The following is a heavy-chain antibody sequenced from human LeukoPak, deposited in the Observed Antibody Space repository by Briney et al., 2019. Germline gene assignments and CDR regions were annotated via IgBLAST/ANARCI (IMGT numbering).Heavy chain of an antibody. V-gene: IGHV4-34*01. CDR2: INHSEST. D-gene: IGHD6-19*01. CDR1: GGSFSGYY. Sequence: PSETLSLTCAVYGGSFSGYYWSWIRQPPGKGLEWIGEINHSESTNYNPSLKSRVTISVDTSKNQFSLKLSSVTAADTAVYYCARGKRRGVAVTAAFEYWGQGTLVAVSS. CDR3: ARGKRRGVAVTAAFEY. J-gene: IGHJ4*02.